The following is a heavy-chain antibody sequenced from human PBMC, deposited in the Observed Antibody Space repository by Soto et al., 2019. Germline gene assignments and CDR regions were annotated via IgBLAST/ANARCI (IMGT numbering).Heavy chain of an antibody. CDR2: ISFAGSNK. Sequence: QVQLAESGGGVVQPGRSLRLSCTASGFTFSSYAMHWVRQAPGKGLEWVAIISFAGSNKYYADSVKGRFTISRDNSKNTLYLQMSSLRPEDTAVYYCARGPSTVTTIDYWGQGTLVTVSS. J-gene: IGHJ4*02. CDR3: ARGPSTVTTIDY. D-gene: IGHD4-4*01. V-gene: IGHV3-30-3*01. CDR1: GFTFSSYA.